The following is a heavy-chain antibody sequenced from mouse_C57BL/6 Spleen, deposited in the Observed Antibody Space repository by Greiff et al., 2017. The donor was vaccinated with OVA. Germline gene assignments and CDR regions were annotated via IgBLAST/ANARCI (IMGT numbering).Heavy chain of an antibody. CDR2: ISNLAYSI. J-gene: IGHJ2*01. V-gene: IGHV5-15*01. D-gene: IGHD4-1*01. CDR3: ARRSRTGFDY. Sequence: EVKVVESGGGLVQPGGSLKLSCAASGFTFSDYGMAWVRQAPRKGPEWVAFISNLAYSIYYADTVTGRITISRENAKNTLYLEMSSLRSEDTAMYYCARRSRTGFDYWGQGTTLTVSS. CDR1: GFTFSDYG.